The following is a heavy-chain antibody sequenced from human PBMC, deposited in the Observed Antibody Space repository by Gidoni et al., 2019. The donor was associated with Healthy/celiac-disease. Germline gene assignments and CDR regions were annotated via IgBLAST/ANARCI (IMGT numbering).Heavy chain of an antibody. D-gene: IGHD4-17*01. Sequence: QVQLVESGGGVVQPGRSLRLSCAASGFNFSTFSMHWVRQAPDKGLEWVAVIWFDGINKYYADSVKGRFTISRDNSKNKVYLRMNSLRAEDSAVYYCARDCGGPMTAVKTQGGRAFDIWGQGTRVTVSS. J-gene: IGHJ3*02. CDR3: ARDCGGPMTAVKTQGGRAFDI. CDR2: IWFDGINK. V-gene: IGHV3-33*01. CDR1: GFNFSTFS.